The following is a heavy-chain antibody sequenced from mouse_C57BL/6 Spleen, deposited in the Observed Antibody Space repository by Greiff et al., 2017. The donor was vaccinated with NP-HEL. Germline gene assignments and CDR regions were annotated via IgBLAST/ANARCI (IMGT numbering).Heavy chain of an antibody. D-gene: IGHD1-1*01. V-gene: IGHV1-64*01. Sequence: QVQLQQPGAELVKPGASVKLSCKASGYTFTSYWMHWVKQRPGQGLEWIGMIHPNSGSTNYNEKFKSKATLTVDKSSSTAYMQLSSLTSEDSAVYYCARCIYYYGSSYGYFDVWGTGTTVTVSS. J-gene: IGHJ1*03. CDR1: GYTFTSYW. CDR2: IHPNSGST. CDR3: ARCIYYYGSSYGYFDV.